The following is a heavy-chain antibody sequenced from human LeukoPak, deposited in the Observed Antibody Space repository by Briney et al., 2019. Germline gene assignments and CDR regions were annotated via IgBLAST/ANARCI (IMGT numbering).Heavy chain of an antibody. CDR1: GGSISSGGYY. D-gene: IGHD4-17*01. Sequence: PSETLSLTCTVSGGSISSGGYYWSWIRQHPGKGLEWIGYIYYSGSTYYNPSLKSRVTISVDTSKNQFSLKLSSVTAADTAVYYCARDPSPTDYGDPTSVMTWGQGTLVTVSS. J-gene: IGHJ4*02. CDR2: IYYSGST. CDR3: ARDPSPTDYGDPTSVMT. V-gene: IGHV4-31*03.